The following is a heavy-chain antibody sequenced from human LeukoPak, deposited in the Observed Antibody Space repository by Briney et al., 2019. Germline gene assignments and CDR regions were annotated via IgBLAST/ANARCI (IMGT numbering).Heavy chain of an antibody. CDR3: ARWPGYYDSSGYYGYLDY. Sequence: GGSLRLPCAASGFTFSSYAMHWVRQAPGKGLEWVAVISYDGSNKYYADSVKGRFTISRDNSKNTLYLQMNSLRAEDTAVYYCARWPGYYDSSGYYGYLDYWGQGTLVTVSS. D-gene: IGHD3-22*01. CDR1: GFTFSSYA. V-gene: IGHV3-30-3*01. CDR2: ISYDGSNK. J-gene: IGHJ4*02.